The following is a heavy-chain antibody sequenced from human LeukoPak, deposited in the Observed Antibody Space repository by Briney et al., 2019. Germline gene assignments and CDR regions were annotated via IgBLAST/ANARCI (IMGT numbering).Heavy chain of an antibody. CDR1: GGSFSGYY. CDR3: ARLGGSYYPDHLDY. Sequence: SETLSLTCAVYGGSFSGYYWSWIRQPPGKGLEWIGEINHSGSINYNPSLKSRVTISVDTSKNQFSLKLSSVTAADTAVYYCARLGGSYYPDHLDYWGQGTLVTVSS. V-gene: IGHV4-34*01. J-gene: IGHJ4*02. CDR2: INHSGSI. D-gene: IGHD1-26*01.